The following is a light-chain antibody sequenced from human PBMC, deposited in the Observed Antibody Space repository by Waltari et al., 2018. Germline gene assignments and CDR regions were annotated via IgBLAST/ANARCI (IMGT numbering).Light chain of an antibody. CDR3: QHYGTSPRAT. V-gene: IGKV3-20*01. J-gene: IGKJ3*01. Sequence: DIVLTQSPGTLSLSRGERATLSCRASQTVTSDYLAWYHKKPGQPPRLLIYAVATRATGIPDRFSGSGSGTDFSLTISRLEPEDFAVYYCQHYGTSPRATFGPGTRVDVK. CDR2: AVA. CDR1: QTVTSDY.